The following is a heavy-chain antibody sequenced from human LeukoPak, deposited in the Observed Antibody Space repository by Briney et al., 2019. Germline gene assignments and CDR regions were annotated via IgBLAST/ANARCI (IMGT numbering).Heavy chain of an antibody. CDR2: INHSGST. Sequence: SETLSLTCAVYGGSFSGYYWSWIRQPPGKGLGWIGEINHSGSTNYNPSLKSRVTISVDTSKNQFSLKLSSVTAADTAVYYCARGSMTTVTNFDYWGQGTLVTVSS. V-gene: IGHV4-34*01. D-gene: IGHD4-17*01. CDR1: GGSFSGYY. J-gene: IGHJ4*02. CDR3: ARGSMTTVTNFDY.